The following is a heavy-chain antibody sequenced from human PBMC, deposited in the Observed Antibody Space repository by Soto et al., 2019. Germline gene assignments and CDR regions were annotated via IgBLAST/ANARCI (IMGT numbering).Heavy chain of an antibody. Sequence: GGSLRLSCAASGFTFSSYSMNWVRQAPGKGLEWVSSISSSSSYIYYADSVKGRFTISRDNAKNSLYLQMNSLRAEDTAVYYCARNYYDFWSGYGMPYPVWGQGTTVTVSS. CDR3: ARNYYDFWSGYGMPYPV. CDR1: GFTFSSYS. D-gene: IGHD3-3*01. CDR2: ISSSSSYI. V-gene: IGHV3-21*01. J-gene: IGHJ6*02.